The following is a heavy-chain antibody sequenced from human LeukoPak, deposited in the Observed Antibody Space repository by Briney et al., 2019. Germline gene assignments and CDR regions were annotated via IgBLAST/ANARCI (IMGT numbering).Heavy chain of an antibody. D-gene: IGHD3-3*01. V-gene: IGHV3-7*01. CDR2: IKQDGSEK. J-gene: IGHJ4*02. Sequence: GGSLRLSCAASGFTFSSYWMSWVRQAPGKGLEWVANIKQDGSEKYYADSVKGRFTISRDNSKNTLYLQMNSLRAEDTAVYYCAGDRVANFFDYWGQGTLVTVSS. CDR3: AGDRVANFFDY. CDR1: GFTFSSYW.